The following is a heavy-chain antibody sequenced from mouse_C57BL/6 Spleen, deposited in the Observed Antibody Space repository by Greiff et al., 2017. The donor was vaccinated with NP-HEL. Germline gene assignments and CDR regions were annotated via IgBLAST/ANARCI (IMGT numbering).Heavy chain of an antibody. J-gene: IGHJ3*01. CDR2: IYPGDGDT. V-gene: IGHV1-80*01. CDR3: ARDTWFAY. Sequence: QVQLQQSGAELVKPGASVKISCKASGYAFSSYWMNWVKQRPGKGLEWIGKIYPGDGDTNYNGKFKGKATLTADKSSSPAYMQLSSLTSEDSAVYFCARDTWFAYWGQGTLVTVSA. CDR1: GYAFSSYW.